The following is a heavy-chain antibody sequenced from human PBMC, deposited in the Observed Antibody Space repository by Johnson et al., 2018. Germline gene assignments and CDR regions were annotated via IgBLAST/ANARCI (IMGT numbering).Heavy chain of an antibody. CDR3: AKAPVGWLGEGAEYFQH. J-gene: IGHJ1*01. V-gene: IGHV3-9*01. CDR2: ISWNSGSI. CDR1: GFTFDDYA. Sequence: VQLVQSGGGLVQPGRSLRLSCAASGFTFDDYAMHWVRPAPGKGLEWVSGISWNSGSIGYADSVKGRFTIPRDNAKNSLYLQMNSLRAEDTALYYCAKAPVGWLGEGAEYFQHWGQGTLVTVSS. D-gene: IGHD3-3*01.